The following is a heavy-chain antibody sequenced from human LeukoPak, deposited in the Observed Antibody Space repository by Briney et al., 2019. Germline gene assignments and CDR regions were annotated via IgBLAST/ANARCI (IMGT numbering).Heavy chain of an antibody. J-gene: IGHJ5*02. CDR3: ARALGYYSGGSCTRGYNWFDP. CDR1: GGSISSSDYY. CDR2: IYYGGST. V-gene: IGHV4-39*01. Sequence: SETLSLTCTVSGGSISSSDYYWGWIRQPPGKGLEWIGSIYYGGSTYYNPSLKSRVTISVDTSMNQFSLKLSFVTTADTAVYYCARALGYYSGGSCTRGYNWFDPWGQGTLVTVSS. D-gene: IGHD2-15*01.